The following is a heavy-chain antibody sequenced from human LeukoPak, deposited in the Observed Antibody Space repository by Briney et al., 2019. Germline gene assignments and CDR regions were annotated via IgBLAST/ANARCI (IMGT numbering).Heavy chain of an antibody. CDR1: GYTFTSYG. D-gene: IGHD1-14*01. J-gene: IGHJ4*02. Sequence: ASVKVSCKASGYTFTSYGISWVRQAPGQGLEWMGWISAYNGNTNYAQKFQGRVTMTRDTSISTAYMELSRLTSDDTAVYYCAREAGVVGTTDFDYWGQGTLVTVSS. V-gene: IGHV1-18*01. CDR3: AREAGVVGTTDFDY. CDR2: ISAYNGNT.